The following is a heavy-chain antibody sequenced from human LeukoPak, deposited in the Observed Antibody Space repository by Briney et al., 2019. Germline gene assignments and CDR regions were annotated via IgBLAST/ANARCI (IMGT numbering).Heavy chain of an antibody. J-gene: IGHJ3*02. CDR1: GGSISSSSYY. CDR2: IYYSGST. D-gene: IGHD3-22*01. Sequence: SETLSLTCTVSGGSISSSSYYWGWIRQPPGKGLEWIGSIYYSGSTYYNPSLKSRVTISVDTSKNQFSLKLSSVTAADTAVYYCARAARYYGSSGAHAFDIWGQGTMVTVS. V-gene: IGHV4-39*01. CDR3: ARAARYYGSSGAHAFDI.